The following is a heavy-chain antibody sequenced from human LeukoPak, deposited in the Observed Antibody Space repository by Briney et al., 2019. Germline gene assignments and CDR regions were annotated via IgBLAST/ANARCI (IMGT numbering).Heavy chain of an antibody. CDR3: AREGEYYSESGNLVDASDV. Sequence: ASVKVSCKASGYTFTSYDINWVRQATGQGLEWMGWMNPNSGNTGYAQKFQGRVTISADTSTYTAFMEMSSLTSEDTAMYYCAREGEYYSESGNLVDASDVWGQGTMVTVSA. V-gene: IGHV1-8*01. J-gene: IGHJ3*01. CDR2: MNPNSGNT. CDR1: GYTFTSYD. D-gene: IGHD3-10*01.